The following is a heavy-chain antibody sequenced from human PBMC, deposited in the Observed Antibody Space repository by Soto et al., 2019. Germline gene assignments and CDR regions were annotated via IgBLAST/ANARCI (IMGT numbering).Heavy chain of an antibody. J-gene: IGHJ6*02. V-gene: IGHV4-4*02. CDR3: ATGRPHYYGSGSYPDYGMDV. D-gene: IGHD3-10*01. CDR2: IYHSGST. Sequence: SETLSLTCAVPGGSISSSNWWSWVRQPPGKGLEWIGEIYHSGSTNYNPSLKSRVTISVDKSKNQFSLKLSSVTAADTAVYYCATGRPHYYGSGSYPDYGMDVWGQGTTVTVSS. CDR1: GGSISSSNW.